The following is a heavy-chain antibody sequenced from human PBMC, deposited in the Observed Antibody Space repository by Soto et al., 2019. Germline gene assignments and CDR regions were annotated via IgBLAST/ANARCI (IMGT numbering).Heavy chain of an antibody. D-gene: IGHD3-3*01. V-gene: IGHV1-3*01. CDR2: MTGGNGNT. J-gene: IGHJ4*02. CDR1: GYTFNTHA. CDR3: AREFLGRFGVDRLDF. Sequence: QVQLLQSGAEVKKPGASVKVSCQAAGYTFNTHAMHWVRQAPGQGLEWMGWMTGGNGNTNYSQKFQGRLTVTRDTSAATVYMELSSLTSGDTAVYYCAREFLGRFGVDRLDFWGQGTLVTVSS.